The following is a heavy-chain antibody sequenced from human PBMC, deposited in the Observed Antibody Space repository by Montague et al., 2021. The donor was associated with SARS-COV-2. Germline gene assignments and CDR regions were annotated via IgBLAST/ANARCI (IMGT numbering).Heavy chain of an antibody. D-gene: IGHD4-23*01. J-gene: IGHJ4*02. CDR1: GFSLSTSGMC. V-gene: IGHV2-70*01. CDR3: ARSYGTTVVTRAFDY. Sequence: PPLVKPTQTLTLTCTFSGFSLSTSGMCASWIRQPPGKALEWLTLIDWDDDKNYSTSLKTRLTISKDTSKNQVVLTMTNMDPVDTATYYCARSYGTTVVTRAFDYWGQGTLVTVSS. CDR2: IDWDDDK.